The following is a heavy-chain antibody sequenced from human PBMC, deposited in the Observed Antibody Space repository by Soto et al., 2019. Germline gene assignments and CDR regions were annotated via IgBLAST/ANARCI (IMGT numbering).Heavy chain of an antibody. Sequence: GSVKVSCKAGGDTFSDYYIQWVRQAPGQGLELMGWISAYDGKTTYAEKFQGRVTMTTDASTSTAYMELRSLRSDDTAVYYCARDPHEYWTSYWFDPWGQGTLVTVSS. J-gene: IGHJ5*02. CDR1: GDTFSDYY. D-gene: IGHD3-3*01. CDR2: ISAYDGKT. V-gene: IGHV1-18*04. CDR3: ARDPHEYWTSYWFDP.